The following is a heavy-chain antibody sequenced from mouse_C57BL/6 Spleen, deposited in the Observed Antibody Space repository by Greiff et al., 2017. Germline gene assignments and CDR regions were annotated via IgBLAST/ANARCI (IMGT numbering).Heavy chain of an antibody. CDR2: INYDGSST. Sequence: EVQRVESEGGLVQPGSSMKLSCTASGFTFSDYYMAWVRQVPEKGLEWVANINYDGSSTYYLDSLKSRFIISRDNAKNILYLQMSSLKSEDTATYYCAVVANYAMDYWGQGTSVTVSS. J-gene: IGHJ4*01. V-gene: IGHV5-16*01. CDR3: AVVANYAMDY. CDR1: GFTFSDYY. D-gene: IGHD1-1*01.